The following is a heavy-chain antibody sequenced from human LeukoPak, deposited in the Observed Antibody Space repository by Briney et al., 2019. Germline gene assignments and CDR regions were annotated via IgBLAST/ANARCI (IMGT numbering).Heavy chain of an antibody. CDR2: MRRDGNEI. CDR3: ARDLEADYYGSPIDY. D-gene: IGHD3-10*01. Sequence: GGSLRLSCSASGFTFSTYWMSWVRQAPGRGLEWVANMRRDGNEIYYLDSVRGRFTISRDNAKNSLYLQMNSLRAEDTAVYYCARDLEADYYGSPIDYWGQGTLVTVSS. J-gene: IGHJ4*02. CDR1: GFTFSTYW. V-gene: IGHV3-7*01.